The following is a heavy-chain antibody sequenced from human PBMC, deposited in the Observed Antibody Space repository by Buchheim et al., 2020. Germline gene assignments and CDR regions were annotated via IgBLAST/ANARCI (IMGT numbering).Heavy chain of an antibody. CDR1: GGSFSGYY. V-gene: IGHV4-34*01. CDR2: VSHSGST. CDR3: ARAKYSSSWYFGFDS. D-gene: IGHD6-13*01. Sequence: QVQLQQWGAGLLKPSETLSLTCAVYGGSFSGYYWSWIRQPPGKGLEWIGEVSHSGSTNYNSSLKSRVTISVDTSKSQLSMKLRSVAAADTAVYYCARAKYSSSWYFGFDSWGQGTL. J-gene: IGHJ5*01.